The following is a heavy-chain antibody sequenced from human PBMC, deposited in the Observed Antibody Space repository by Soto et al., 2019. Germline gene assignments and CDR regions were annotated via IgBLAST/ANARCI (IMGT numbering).Heavy chain of an antibody. Sequence: SVKVSCKASGYTFTSYGISWVRQAPGQGLEWMGWISAYNGNTNYAQKLQGRVTMTTDTSTSKAYMELRSLRSDDTAVYYCARVPTGDYVFAYWGQGTLVTVYS. CDR3: ARVPTGDYVFAY. CDR2: ISAYNGNT. J-gene: IGHJ4*02. CDR1: GYTFTSYG. V-gene: IGHV1-18*01. D-gene: IGHD4-17*01.